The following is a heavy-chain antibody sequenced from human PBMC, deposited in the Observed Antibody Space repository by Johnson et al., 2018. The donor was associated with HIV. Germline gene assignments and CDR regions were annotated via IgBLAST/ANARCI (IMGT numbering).Heavy chain of an antibody. J-gene: IGHJ3*02. V-gene: IGHV3-30-3*01. CDR3: AREIQYFTAFDI. CDR1: GFTFSDYA. D-gene: IGHD3-9*01. Sequence: QVQLVESGGNVVQPGRSLRLSCAASGFTFSDYAMHWVRQAPGKGLEWVAVISYDGSNKYYPDSVKGRFTISRDNFKNTLYLQMDSLRAEDTAVYYCAREIQYFTAFDIWGQGTMVTVSS. CDR2: ISYDGSNK.